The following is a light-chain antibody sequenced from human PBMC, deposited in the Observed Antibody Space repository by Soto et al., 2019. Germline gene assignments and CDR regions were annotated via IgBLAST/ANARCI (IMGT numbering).Light chain of an antibody. CDR3: QQSYSTLLP. J-gene: IGKJ4*01. V-gene: IGKV1-39*01. Sequence: DIQMTQSPSSLSASVGDRVTITCRASQSISSYLNWYQQKPGKAPRLLIYAASSLQSGVPSRFSGSGSGTDFTLTISSLQPEDFATYYCQQSYSTLLPFGGGNKVEIK. CDR1: QSISSY. CDR2: AAS.